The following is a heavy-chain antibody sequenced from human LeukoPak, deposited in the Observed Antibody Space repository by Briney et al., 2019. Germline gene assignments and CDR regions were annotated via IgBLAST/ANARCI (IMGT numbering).Heavy chain of an antibody. Sequence: PLETLSLTCTVSGGSISSGGYYWSWIRQHPGKGLEWIGYIYYSGSTYYNPSLKSRVTISVDTSKNQFSLKLSSVTAADTAVYYCARVYYDFWSGYYKGLYYFDYWGQGTLVTVSS. D-gene: IGHD3-3*01. CDR3: ARVYYDFWSGYYKGLYYFDY. V-gene: IGHV4-31*03. CDR2: IYYSGST. CDR1: GGSISSGGYY. J-gene: IGHJ4*02.